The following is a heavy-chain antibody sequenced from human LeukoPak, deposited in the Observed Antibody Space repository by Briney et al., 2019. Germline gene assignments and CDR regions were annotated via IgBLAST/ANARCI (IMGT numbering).Heavy chain of an antibody. D-gene: IGHD1-26*01. Sequence: SETLSLTCTVSGGSISSSSYYWGWIRQPPGKGLEWIGSIYYSGSTYYNPSLKNRVTISVDTSKNQFSLKLSSVTAADTAVYYCARVGAILSASTRVDYWGQGTLVTVSS. CDR2: IYYSGST. CDR3: ARVGAILSASTRVDY. V-gene: IGHV4-39*07. CDR1: GGSISSSSYY. J-gene: IGHJ4*02.